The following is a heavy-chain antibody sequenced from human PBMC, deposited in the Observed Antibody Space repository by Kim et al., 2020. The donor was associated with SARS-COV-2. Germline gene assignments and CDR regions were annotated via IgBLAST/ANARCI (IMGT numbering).Heavy chain of an antibody. CDR2: IYYSGST. Sequence: SETLSLTCTVSGGSISSGGYYWSWIRQHTGKGLEWIGYIYYSGSTYYNPSLKSRVTISVDTSKNQFSLKLSSVTAADTAVYYCARDRNQKIDYCGQGTLVAVSP. CDR1: GGSISSGGYY. J-gene: IGHJ4*02. V-gene: IGHV4-31*03. D-gene: IGHD1-1*01. CDR3: ARDRNQKIDY.